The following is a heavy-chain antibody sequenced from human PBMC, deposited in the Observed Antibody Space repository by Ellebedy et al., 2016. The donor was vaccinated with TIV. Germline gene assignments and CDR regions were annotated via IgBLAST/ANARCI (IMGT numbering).Heavy chain of an antibody. CDR3: ARRPGPEEWSDEGYFDY. Sequence: KVSCKGSGYSFTSYWIGWVRQMPGKGLEWMGIIYPGDSDTRYSPSFQGQVTISADKSISTAYLQWSSLKASDTAMYYCARRPGPEEWSDEGYFDYWGQGTLVTVSS. V-gene: IGHV5-51*01. CDR2: IYPGDSDT. D-gene: IGHD3-3*01. J-gene: IGHJ4*02. CDR1: GYSFTSYW.